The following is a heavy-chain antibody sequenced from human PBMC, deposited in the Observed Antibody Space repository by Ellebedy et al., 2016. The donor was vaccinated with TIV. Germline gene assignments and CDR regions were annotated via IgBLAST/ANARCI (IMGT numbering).Heavy chain of an antibody. CDR2: IWYDGSNK. V-gene: IGHV3-33*06. CDR3: AKDISAYGDYPYSMDV. Sequence: GESLKISXAASGFTFSSYGMHWLRQAPGKGLEWVAVIWYDGSNKYYADSVKGRFTISRDNSKDTLYLQMNTLIPEDTAVYYCAKDISAYGDYPYSMDVWGQGTTVTVSS. D-gene: IGHD3-16*01. J-gene: IGHJ6*02. CDR1: GFTFSSYG.